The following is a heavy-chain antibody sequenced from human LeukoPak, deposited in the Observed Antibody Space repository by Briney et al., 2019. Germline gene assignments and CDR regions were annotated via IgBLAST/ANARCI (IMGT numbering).Heavy chain of an antibody. V-gene: IGHV3-23*01. Sequence: GGSLRLSCAASGFTFSSYSMNWVRQAPGKGLEWVSAISGSGGSTYYADSVKGRFTISRDNSKNTLYLQMNSLRAEDTAVYYCAKWGITMIVVVITDWGQGTLVTVSS. J-gene: IGHJ4*02. D-gene: IGHD3-22*01. CDR3: AKWGITMIVVVITD. CDR1: GFTFSSYS. CDR2: ISGSGGST.